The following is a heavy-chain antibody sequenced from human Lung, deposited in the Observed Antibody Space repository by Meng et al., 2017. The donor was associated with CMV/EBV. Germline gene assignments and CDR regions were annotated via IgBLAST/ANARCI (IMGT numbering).Heavy chain of an antibody. CDR1: GYTFADYF. J-gene: IGHJ4*02. D-gene: IGHD5-18*01. CDR2: INPRGGGP. V-gene: IGHV1-2*02. CDR3: AREADTANDY. Sequence: ASVKVSCKASGYTFADYFIHWVRQAPGQGLEWMGRINPRGGGPNYVQKYQDRVTLTMDTSITTAYLEMSGLTSDDTAVYYCAREADTANDYWGQGTLVTVSS.